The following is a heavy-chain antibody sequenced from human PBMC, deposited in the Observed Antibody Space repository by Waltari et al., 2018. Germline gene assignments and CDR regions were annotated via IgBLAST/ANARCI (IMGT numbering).Heavy chain of an antibody. CDR2: IYYSRST. V-gene: IGHV4-59*11. CDR1: GGSISSHY. D-gene: IGHD6-19*01. J-gene: IGHJ4*02. Sequence: QVQLQESGPGLVKPSETLSLTCTVSGGSISSHYWSWIRQPPGKGLEWIGYIYYSRSTNNNPSLKSRVTISVDTSKNQFSLKLSSVTAADTAGYYWARESSGSLDWGQGTLVTVSS. CDR3: ARESSGSLD.